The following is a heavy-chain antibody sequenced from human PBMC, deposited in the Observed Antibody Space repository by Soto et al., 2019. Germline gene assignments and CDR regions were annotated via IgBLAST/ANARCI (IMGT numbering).Heavy chain of an antibody. J-gene: IGHJ6*02. D-gene: IGHD6-19*01. Sequence: VQLVQSGPEVKKPGSSVKVSCKASGGTLSTYGINWVRQAPGQGLEWMGGIIPIYGSEKFALQFQGRLTVFANMSENTAYMELSSLRSEDTAVYFCARGGSGRPNYYYYYMDVWGQGTTVTVSS. CDR3: ARGGSGRPNYYYYYMDV. CDR2: IIPIYGSE. CDR1: GGTLSTYG. V-gene: IGHV1-69*06.